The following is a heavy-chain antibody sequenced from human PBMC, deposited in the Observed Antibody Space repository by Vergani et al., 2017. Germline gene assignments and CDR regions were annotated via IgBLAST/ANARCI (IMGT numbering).Heavy chain of an antibody. CDR1: GASVSSNGFS. V-gene: IGHV4-30-2*06. CDR2: IHHSGTT. Sequence: QVQLQESGSGLVQASGTLSLTCGVSGASVSSNGFSWNWVRHSPGKGLESIGYIHHSGTTYYTPSLKSRVVISLDVSKNQFSLKLTSVTAADTAVYRCVCRATSPPRCFDCWGQGTLVIVSS. D-gene: IGHD2-2*01. CDR3: VCRATSPPRCFDC. J-gene: IGHJ4*02.